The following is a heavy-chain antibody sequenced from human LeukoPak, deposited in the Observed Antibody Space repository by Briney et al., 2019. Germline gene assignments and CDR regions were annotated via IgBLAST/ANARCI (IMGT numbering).Heavy chain of an antibody. J-gene: IGHJ4*02. CDR2: IYYSGST. Sequence: KLSETLSLTCTVSGGSISSYYWSWIRQPPGKGLEWIGYIYYSGSTNYNPSLKSRVTISVDTSKNQFSLKLSSVTAADTAVYYCARDWGQYCSGGSCYEYYFDYWGQGTLVTVSS. CDR1: GGSISSYY. V-gene: IGHV4-59*01. D-gene: IGHD2-15*01. CDR3: ARDWGQYCSGGSCYEYYFDY.